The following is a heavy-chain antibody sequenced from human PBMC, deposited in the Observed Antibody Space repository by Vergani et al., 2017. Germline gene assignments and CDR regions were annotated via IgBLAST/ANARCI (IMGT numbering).Heavy chain of an antibody. V-gene: IGHV3-23*01. Sequence: EVQLLESGGDLVQPGGSLRLSCAASGFTFNHYAMNWVRQAPGKGLEWVSGISASGAPTYYADSVKGRVTISRDNYKNTLYLQMNSLRVEDTAVYYCARAYGRYDWFDYWCQRTLVTVSS. CDR3: ARAYGRYDWFDY. J-gene: IGHJ4*01. D-gene: IGHD1-20*01. CDR1: GFTFNHYA. CDR2: ISASGAPT.